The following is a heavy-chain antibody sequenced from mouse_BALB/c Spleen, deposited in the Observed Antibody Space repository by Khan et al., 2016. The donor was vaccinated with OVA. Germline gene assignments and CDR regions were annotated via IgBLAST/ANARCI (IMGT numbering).Heavy chain of an antibody. CDR3: ATSYFYGYYFDY. J-gene: IGHJ2*01. D-gene: IGHD1-1*01. Sequence: DVKLQESGGGLVQPGGSRKLSCAASGFTFSNYGMHWVRQAPEKGLEWVAFISGDTSTIYYADTVKGRFTISRDNPKNTLFLQMTSLMSEDTARYYCATSYFYGYYFDYWGPGTTLTVSS. CDR2: ISGDTSTI. CDR1: GFTFSNYG. V-gene: IGHV5-17*02.